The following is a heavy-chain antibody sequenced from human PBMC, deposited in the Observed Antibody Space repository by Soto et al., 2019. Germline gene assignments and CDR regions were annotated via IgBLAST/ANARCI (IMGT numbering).Heavy chain of an antibody. D-gene: IGHD2-2*01. CDR1: GYSFTSYW. CDR2: IDPSDSYT. CDR3: ASLVVPAAPSYYYGMDV. V-gene: IGHV5-10-1*01. Sequence: GESLKLSCKGSGYSFTSYWISWVRQMPGKGLEWMGRIDPSDSYTNYSPSFQGHVTISADKSISTAYLQWSSLKASDTAMYYCASLVVPAAPSYYYGMDVWGQGTTVTVSS. J-gene: IGHJ6*02.